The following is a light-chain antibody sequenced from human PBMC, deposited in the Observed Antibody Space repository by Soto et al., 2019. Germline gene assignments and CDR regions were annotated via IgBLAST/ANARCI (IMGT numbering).Light chain of an antibody. CDR2: KDN. J-gene: IGLJ3*02. CDR1: KLGSKF. Sequence: SYELTQPPSVSVSPGQTASITCTADKLGSKFASWYRQKPDQSPVLIIYKDNKRPSGIPERFSGSNSGNAATLTIRGTPALEEGYYCSQAWDRTTVVFGGGTKLTVL. V-gene: IGLV3-1*01. CDR3: QAWDRTTVV.